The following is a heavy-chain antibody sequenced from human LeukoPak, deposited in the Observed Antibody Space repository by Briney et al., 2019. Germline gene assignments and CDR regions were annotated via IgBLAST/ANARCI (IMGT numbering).Heavy chain of an antibody. CDR2: IYYSGST. Sequence: PSETLSLTCTVSGGSISSYYWSWIRQPPGKGLEWIGYIYYSGSTNYNPSLKSRVTISVDTSKNQFSLKLSSVTAEDTAVYYCAREGSEGYLFDYWGQGTLVTVSS. J-gene: IGHJ4*02. CDR3: AREGSEGYLFDY. D-gene: IGHD1-1*01. V-gene: IGHV4-59*01. CDR1: GGSISSYY.